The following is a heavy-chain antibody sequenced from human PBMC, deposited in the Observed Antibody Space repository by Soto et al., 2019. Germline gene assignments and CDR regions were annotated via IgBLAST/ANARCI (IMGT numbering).Heavy chain of an antibody. J-gene: IGHJ5*02. D-gene: IGHD3-3*01. CDR3: ARGPSPPITIFGVVENWFDP. V-gene: IGHV4-61*01. CDR1: GDSVSSGSYY. Sequence: PSETLSLTCTVSGDSVSSGSYYWSWIRQPPGKGLEWLGYIYYNGSTNYNPSLKSRVTMSLDTSKNQFSLKQSSVTAADTAVYFCARGPSPPITIFGVVENWFDPGGQGTLGTVS. CDR2: IYYNGST.